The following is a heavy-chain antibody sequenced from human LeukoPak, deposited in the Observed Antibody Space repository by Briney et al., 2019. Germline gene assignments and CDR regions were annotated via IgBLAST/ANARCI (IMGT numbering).Heavy chain of an antibody. Sequence: GGSLRLSCAASGFTFSDYYMSWLRQAPGKGLQGVSYISSSSDYTNYADSVKVRFTVSRDNANNSLYLQMNSLRAEDTAVYYCARRATLYYDSSGPNDYWGQGTLVTVSS. J-gene: IGHJ4*02. V-gene: IGHV3-11*03. D-gene: IGHD3-22*01. CDR2: ISSSSDYT. CDR1: GFTFSDYY. CDR3: ARRATLYYDSSGPNDY.